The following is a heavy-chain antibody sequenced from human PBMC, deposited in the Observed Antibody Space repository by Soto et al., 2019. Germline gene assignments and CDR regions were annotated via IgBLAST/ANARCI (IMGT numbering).Heavy chain of an antibody. CDR3: GRGGSWAKVDS. Sequence: GASVKVSCKASGGTLKNSAISWVRQAPGQGLEWMGGIIPVFGPALYTQKFQGRVTITADESTNTAFLDVSSLRSEDTAVYYCGRGGSWAKVDSWGPGTLVTAPQ. V-gene: IGHV1-69*13. CDR2: IIPVFGPA. J-gene: IGHJ4*02. CDR1: GGTLKNSA. D-gene: IGHD6-13*01.